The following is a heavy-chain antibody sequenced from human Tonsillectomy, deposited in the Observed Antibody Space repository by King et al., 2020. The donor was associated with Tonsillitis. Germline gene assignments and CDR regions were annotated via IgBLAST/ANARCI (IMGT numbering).Heavy chain of an antibody. V-gene: IGHV3-23*04. J-gene: IGHJ4*02. CDR1: GFTFSSYA. CDR2: ISGSGGRT. CDR3: AIDVEMWLQLCPFS. D-gene: IGHD5-18*01. Sequence: DVQLVESGGGLVQPGGSLRLSCAASGFTFSSYAMSWVRQAPGKGLEWVSAISGSGGRTYYADSVKGRFTISRDNSKNTLYLQMNSLRAEDTAVYYFAIDVEMWLQLCPFSWGQGTLVTVSS.